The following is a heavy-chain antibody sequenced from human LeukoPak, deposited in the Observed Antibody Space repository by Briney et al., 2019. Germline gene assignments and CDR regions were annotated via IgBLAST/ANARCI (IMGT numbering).Heavy chain of an antibody. CDR2: IYHSGST. J-gene: IGHJ3*02. CDR1: GGSISSGGYS. Sequence: PSQTLSLTCAVSGGSISSGGYSWSWIRQPPGKGLERIGYIYHSGSTYYNPSLKSRVTISVDRSKNQFSLKLSSVTAADTAVYYCARTSIAARRANAFDIWGQGTMATVSS. D-gene: IGHD6-6*01. V-gene: IGHV4-30-2*01. CDR3: ARTSIAARRANAFDI.